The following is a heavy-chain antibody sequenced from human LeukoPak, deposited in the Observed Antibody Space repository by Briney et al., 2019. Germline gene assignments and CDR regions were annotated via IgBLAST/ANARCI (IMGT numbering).Heavy chain of an antibody. D-gene: IGHD6-19*01. J-gene: IGHJ4*02. Sequence: ASVKVSCKASGYTFTGYYMHWVRQAPGQGPEWMGWINPNSGGTNYAQKFQGRVTMTGDTTISTAYMELSRLRSDDTAVYYCAGYSSGWYEVWGQGTLVTVSS. CDR1: GYTFTGYY. CDR3: AGYSSGWYEV. CDR2: INPNSGGT. V-gene: IGHV1-2*02.